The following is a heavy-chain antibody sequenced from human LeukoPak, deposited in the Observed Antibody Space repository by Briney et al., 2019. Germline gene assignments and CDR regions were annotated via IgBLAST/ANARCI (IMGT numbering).Heavy chain of an antibody. D-gene: IGHD2-15*01. CDR3: AKDPLGYCSGGSCHDWFDP. CDR1: GFTFSSYA. V-gene: IGHV3-23*01. Sequence: GGSLRLSCAASGFTFSSYAMSWVRQAPGKGLEWVSAISGSGGSTYYADSVKGRFTISRDNSKNTLYLQMNSLRAEDTAVYHCAKDPLGYCSGGSCHDWFDPWGQGTLVTVSS. CDR2: ISGSGGST. J-gene: IGHJ5*02.